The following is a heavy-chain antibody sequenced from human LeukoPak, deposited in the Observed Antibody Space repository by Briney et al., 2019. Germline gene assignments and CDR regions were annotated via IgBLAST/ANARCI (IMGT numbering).Heavy chain of an antibody. D-gene: IGHD1-26*01. V-gene: IGHV5-51*01. CDR2: LYPGDSDT. CDR3: ARHGSGGSYYYYSMDV. Sequence: GESLKISRQGSGYRFTSYWIGWVRQMPGKGLEWMGILYPGDSDTRYSPSFQGQDTISADKSISTAYLQWSSLKASDTAMYYCARHGSGGSYYYYSMDVWRQGTTVTVSS. J-gene: IGHJ6*02. CDR1: GYRFTSYW.